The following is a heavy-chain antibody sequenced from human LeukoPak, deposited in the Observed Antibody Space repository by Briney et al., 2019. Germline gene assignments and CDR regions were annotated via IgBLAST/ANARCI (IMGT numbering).Heavy chain of an antibody. V-gene: IGHV3-21*01. Sequence: GGSLRLSCAASGFTFSSYSINWVRQAPGKGLEWVSSISSSSSYIYYADSVRGRFTISRDNAKNSLFRQMNGLRAEDTAVYYCAREFCSSTSCYTHTLDSWGQGTLVTVSS. CDR2: ISSSSSYI. CDR1: GFTFSSYS. CDR3: AREFCSSTSCYTHTLDS. D-gene: IGHD2-2*02. J-gene: IGHJ4*02.